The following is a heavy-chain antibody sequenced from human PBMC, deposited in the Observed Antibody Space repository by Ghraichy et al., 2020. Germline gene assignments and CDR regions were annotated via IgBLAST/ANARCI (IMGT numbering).Heavy chain of an antibody. J-gene: IGHJ4*02. CDR3: ARGAAWGLDY. D-gene: IGHD1-26*01. CDR1: GGSFSGYY. CDR2: INHSGST. V-gene: IGHV4-34*01. Sequence: SETLSLTCAVYGGSFSGYYWSWIRQPPGKGLECIGEINHSGSTNYNPSLKSRVTISVDTSKNQFSLKLSSVTAADTAVYYCARGAAWGLDYWGQGTLVTVSS.